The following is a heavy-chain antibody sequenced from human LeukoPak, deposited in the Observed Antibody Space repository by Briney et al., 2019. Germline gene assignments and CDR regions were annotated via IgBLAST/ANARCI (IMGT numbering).Heavy chain of an antibody. CDR1: GYTFTSYA. Sequence: GASVHVSCKASGYTFTSYAMHWVRQAPGQRLEWMGWINAGNGNTKYSQKFQGRVTITRDTSASTAYMELSSLRSEDTAVYYCARVGLYCSSTSCYSRYYFDYWGQGTLVTVSS. CDR3: ARVGLYCSSTSCYSRYYFDY. CDR2: INAGNGNT. D-gene: IGHD2-2*01. J-gene: IGHJ4*02. V-gene: IGHV1-3*01.